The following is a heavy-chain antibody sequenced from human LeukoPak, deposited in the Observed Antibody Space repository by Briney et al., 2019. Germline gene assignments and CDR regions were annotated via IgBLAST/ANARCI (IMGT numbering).Heavy chain of an antibody. Sequence: GESLKISGKGSGYSFTSYWIGWVRQLPGKGLEWMGIIYPGDSNNSYHPSLQGQVTISADKSIITAYLQWSSLKAADTAMYGCARQMIGFDIWGQGTMVTVSS. CDR2: IYPGDSNN. CDR1: GYSFTSYW. J-gene: IGHJ3*02. CDR3: ARQMIGFDI. V-gene: IGHV5-51*01. D-gene: IGHD2-21*01.